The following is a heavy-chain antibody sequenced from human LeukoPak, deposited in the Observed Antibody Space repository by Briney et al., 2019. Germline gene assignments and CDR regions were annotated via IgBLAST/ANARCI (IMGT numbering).Heavy chain of an antibody. CDR3: ARENHCSGGSCYWWFDP. CDR2: IIPIFGTA. J-gene: IGHJ5*02. V-gene: IGHV1-69*01. CDR1: GGTFSSYA. D-gene: IGHD2-15*01. Sequence: SVKVSCKASGGTFSSYAISWVRQAPGQGLEWMGGIIPIFGTANYAQKFQGRVTITADESTSTAYMELSSLRSEDTAVYYCARENHCSGGSCYWWFDPWGQGTLVTVSS.